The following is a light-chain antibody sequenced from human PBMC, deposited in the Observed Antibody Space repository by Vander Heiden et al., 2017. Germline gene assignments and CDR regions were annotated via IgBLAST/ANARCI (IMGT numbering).Light chain of an antibody. Sequence: PGERATLPGRASPRVGGNSLAWYQQKPGQTPRLLIYGASSRATGIPDRFRGSGSGTDFTLTISRLEPDDFAVYYCQQYDKSPLTFGGGTKVEIK. CDR1: PRVGGNS. CDR2: GAS. CDR3: QQYDKSPLT. V-gene: IGKV3-20*01. J-gene: IGKJ4*01.